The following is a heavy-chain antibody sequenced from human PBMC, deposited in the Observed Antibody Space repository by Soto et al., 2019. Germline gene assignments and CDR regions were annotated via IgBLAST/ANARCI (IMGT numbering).Heavy chain of an antibody. CDR1: GGTFSSYA. CDR3: ASDREMDTRTEFVY. CDR2: ILPMFNTT. Sequence: QVQLVQSGAEVKKPGSSVKVSCKASGGTFSSYAISWVRQAPGQGLEWMGGILPMFNTTNYAQRLQGRVTITADKSTNKAYKELNRLISEDTAVYYCASDREMDTRTEFVYWGQGTMVTVSS. V-gene: IGHV1-69*06. J-gene: IGHJ4*02. D-gene: IGHD5-18*01.